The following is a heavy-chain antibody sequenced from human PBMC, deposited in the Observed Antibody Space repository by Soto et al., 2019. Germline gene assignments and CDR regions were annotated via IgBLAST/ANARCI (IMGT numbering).Heavy chain of an antibody. CDR3: ARDRSSSWTWLTPEYYFYGMDV. Sequence: APVKVSCTSSGYTFTSYGISWVRQAPGQGLEWMGWISAYNGNTNYAQKLQGRVTMTTDTSTSTAYMELRSLRSDDTAVYYCARDRSSSWTWLTPEYYFYGMDVWRQGPTGTVCS. J-gene: IGHJ6*02. V-gene: IGHV1-18*04. CDR1: GYTFTSYG. CDR2: ISAYNGNT. D-gene: IGHD6-13*01.